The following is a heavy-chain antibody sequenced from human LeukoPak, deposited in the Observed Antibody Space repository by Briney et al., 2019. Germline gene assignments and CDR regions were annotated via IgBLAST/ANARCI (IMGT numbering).Heavy chain of an antibody. CDR2: IKQDGSEK. D-gene: IGHD3-22*01. CDR1: GFTFSGYW. J-gene: IGHJ4*02. CDR3: ARDGYDSSGYYPDY. V-gene: IGHV3-7*01. Sequence: PGGSLRLSYAASGFTFSGYWMSWVRQAPGKGLEWVANIKQDGSEKYYVDSVKGRFTISRDNAKNSLYLQMNSLRAEDTAVYYCARDGYDSSGYYPDYWGQGTLVTVSS.